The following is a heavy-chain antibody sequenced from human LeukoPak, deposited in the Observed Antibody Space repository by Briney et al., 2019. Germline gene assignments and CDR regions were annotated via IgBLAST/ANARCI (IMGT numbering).Heavy chain of an antibody. CDR2: ISSSSSYI. D-gene: IGHD6-19*01. V-gene: IGHV3-21*01. Sequence: GGSLRLSCAASGFTFSSYSMNRVRQAPGKGLEWVSSISSSSSYIYYADSVKGRFTISRDNAKNSLYLQMNSLRAEDTAVYYCARVYTGGWYSRRRSSHAFDIWGQGTMVTVSS. CDR3: ARVYTGGWYSRRRSSHAFDI. J-gene: IGHJ3*02. CDR1: GFTFSSYS.